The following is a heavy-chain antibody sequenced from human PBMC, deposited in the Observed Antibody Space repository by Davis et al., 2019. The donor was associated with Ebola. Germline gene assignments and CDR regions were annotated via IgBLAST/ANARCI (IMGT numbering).Heavy chain of an antibody. J-gene: IGHJ4*02. CDR3: AEGGTNNFLGAN. CDR1: GFTFSNYA. Sequence: GESLKISCAASGFTFSNYAMSWVRQAPGGGLEWVSGISASGADIKYADSVRGRFSISRDDSKSTLYLQMDSPRVEDTAVFYCAEGGTNNFLGANWGQGTLVTVSS. CDR2: ISASGADI. V-gene: IGHV3-23*01. D-gene: IGHD2-8*01.